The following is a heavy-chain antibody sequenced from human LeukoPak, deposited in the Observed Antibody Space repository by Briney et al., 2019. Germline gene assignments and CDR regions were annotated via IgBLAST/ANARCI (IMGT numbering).Heavy chain of an antibody. D-gene: IGHD2-2*01. Sequence: PGGSLRLSCAASGFTFSSYAMSWVRQAPGKGLEWVSAISGSGGSTYYADSVKGRFTISRDNSKNTLYLQMNSLRAEDTAVYYCATEELYCSSTSCQPFFDYWGQGTLVTVSS. CDR3: ATEELYCSSTSCQPFFDY. V-gene: IGHV3-23*01. CDR1: GFTFSSYA. CDR2: ISGSGGST. J-gene: IGHJ4*02.